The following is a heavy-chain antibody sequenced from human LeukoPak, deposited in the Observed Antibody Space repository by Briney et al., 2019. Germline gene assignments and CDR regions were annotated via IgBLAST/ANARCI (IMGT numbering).Heavy chain of an antibody. CDR3: AKVRPTYYYDSSGYPSRYSYFDY. Sequence: GALRLSCAASGFTFSSYAMSWVRQAPGKGLEWVSAISVSGVSTYYADSVKGRFTISRDNSKNTLYLQMNSLRAEDTAVYYCAKVRPTYYYDSSGYPSRYSYFDYWGQGTLVTVSS. J-gene: IGHJ4*02. CDR2: ISVSGVST. D-gene: IGHD3-22*01. CDR1: GFTFSSYA. V-gene: IGHV3-23*01.